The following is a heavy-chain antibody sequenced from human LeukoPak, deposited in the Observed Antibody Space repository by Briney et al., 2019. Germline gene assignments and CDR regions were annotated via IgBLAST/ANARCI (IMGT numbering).Heavy chain of an antibody. Sequence: GGSLRPSCAASGFTFSHYYMSWVRQAPGKGLEWVANIKQDGSEQFYLDSVKGRFTISRDNAKNALYLQMHSLRVEDTAVYYCARESIVVVPTTMDDASDIWGQGTMVTVSS. J-gene: IGHJ3*02. CDR2: IKQDGSEQ. V-gene: IGHV3-7*01. D-gene: IGHD2-2*01. CDR1: GFTFSHYY. CDR3: ARESIVVVPTTMDDASDI.